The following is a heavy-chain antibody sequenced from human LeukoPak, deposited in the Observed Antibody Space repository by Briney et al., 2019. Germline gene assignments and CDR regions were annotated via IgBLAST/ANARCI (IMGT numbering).Heavy chain of an antibody. CDR3: TTEYCSSTSCSGYFDY. Sequence: PGGSLRLSCAASGFTFSNAWMSWVRQAPGKGLEWVVRIKSKTDGGTTDYAAPVKGRFTISRDDSKNTLYLQMNSLKTEDTAVYYCTTEYCSSTSCSGYFDYWGQGTLVTVSS. CDR1: GFTFSNAW. V-gene: IGHV3-15*01. CDR2: IKSKTDGGTT. J-gene: IGHJ4*02. D-gene: IGHD2-2*01.